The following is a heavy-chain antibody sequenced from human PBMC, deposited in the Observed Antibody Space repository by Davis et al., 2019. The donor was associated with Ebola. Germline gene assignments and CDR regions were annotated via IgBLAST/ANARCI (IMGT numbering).Heavy chain of an antibody. J-gene: IGHJ6*02. V-gene: IGHV3-23*01. CDR3: TTGYSSSWYSMARPMDV. D-gene: IGHD6-13*01. CDR1: GFTFSSYA. CDR2: ISGSGGST. Sequence: GGSLRLSCAASGFTFSSYAMSWVRQAPGKGLEWVSAISGSGGSTYYADSVKGRFTISRDNAKNSLYLQMNSLRAEDTAVYYCTTGYSSSWYSMARPMDVWGQGTTVTVSS.